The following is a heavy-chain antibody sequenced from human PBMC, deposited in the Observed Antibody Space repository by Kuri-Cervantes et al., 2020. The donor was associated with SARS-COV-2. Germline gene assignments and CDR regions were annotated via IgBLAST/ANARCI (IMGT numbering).Heavy chain of an antibody. Sequence: GSLRLSCNVSGDSMSRRYWNWIRQLPGRGLEWIGYIYYSGSTNYNPSPKSRVTISVDTSRNQFSLKLRSVTAADTAVYYCVRDPNANHNNWFDPWGQGTLVTVSS. V-gene: IGHV4-59*11. J-gene: IGHJ5*02. CDR3: VRDPNANHNNWFDP. D-gene: IGHD4/OR15-4a*01. CDR1: GDSMSRRY. CDR2: IYYSGST.